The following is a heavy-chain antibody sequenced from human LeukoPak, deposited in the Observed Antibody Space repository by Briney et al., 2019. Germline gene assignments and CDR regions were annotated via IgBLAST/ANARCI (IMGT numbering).Heavy chain of an antibody. CDR3: ARVSMVRGVSHYYFDY. CDR1: DDSITMYY. V-gene: IGHV4-59*01. CDR2: IYYSGST. Sequence: SETLSLTCSVSDDSITMYYWSWIRQPPGKGLEWIGYIYYSGSTNYNPSLKSRVTISVDTSKNQFSLKLSSVTAADTAVYYCARVSMVRGVSHYYFDYWGQGTLVTVSS. D-gene: IGHD3-10*01. J-gene: IGHJ4*02.